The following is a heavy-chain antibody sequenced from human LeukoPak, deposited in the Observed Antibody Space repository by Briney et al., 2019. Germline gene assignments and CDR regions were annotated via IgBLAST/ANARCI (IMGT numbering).Heavy chain of an antibody. Sequence: GESLKISCNGSGYTFDTYWIGWVRQMPGKGLEWMGIIYPGDSDTKYRPSFQGQVTISADKSISTAYLQWSSLKASDTAMYYCARLVFDYGSGSSYYYYGMDVWGQGTTVTVSS. CDR1: GYTFDTYW. J-gene: IGHJ6*02. CDR3: ARLVFDYGSGSSYYYYGMDV. D-gene: IGHD3-10*01. CDR2: IYPGDSDT. V-gene: IGHV5-51*01.